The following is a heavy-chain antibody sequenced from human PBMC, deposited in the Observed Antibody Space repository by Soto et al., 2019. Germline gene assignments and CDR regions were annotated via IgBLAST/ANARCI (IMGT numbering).Heavy chain of an antibody. Sequence: QVQLQESGPGLVKPSQTLSLTCTVSGGSISSGGYYWSWIRQHPGKGLEWIGYIYYSGSTYYNPSLTSRVTVSVDTSKNQFSLKLSSVTAADTAVYYCARSPEATVTAFDYWGQGTLVTVSS. CDR3: ARSPEATVTAFDY. V-gene: IGHV4-31*03. D-gene: IGHD4-17*01. CDR2: IYYSGST. J-gene: IGHJ4*02. CDR1: GGSISSGGYY.